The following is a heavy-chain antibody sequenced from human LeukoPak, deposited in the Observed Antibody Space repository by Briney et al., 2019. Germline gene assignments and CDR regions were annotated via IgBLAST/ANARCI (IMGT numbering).Heavy chain of an antibody. CDR2: IYYSGGT. D-gene: IGHD3-16*01. V-gene: IGHV4-59*13. CDR3: ARGVSGSYVFDS. J-gene: IGHJ4*02. CDR1: GGSISSYH. Sequence: SETLSLTCTVSGGSISSYHWSWIRQPPGKGLEWIGYIYYSGGTNYNPSLKSRVSISVDTPKNQFCLKLNSVTAADTATYYCARGVSGSYVFDSWGQGTLVTVSS.